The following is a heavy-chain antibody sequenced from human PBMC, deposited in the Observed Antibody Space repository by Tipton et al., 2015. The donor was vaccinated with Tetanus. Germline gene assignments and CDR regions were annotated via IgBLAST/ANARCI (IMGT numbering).Heavy chain of an antibody. CDR1: GGSISSSSYY. Sequence: TLSLTCTVSGGSISSSSYYWGWIRQPPGKGLEWIGSIYYSGSTYYNPSLKSRVTISVDTSKNQFSLKLSSVTAADTAVYYCARRPREFHCSGGSCGEYGMDVWGQGTTVTVSS. CDR2: IYYSGST. CDR3: ARRPREFHCSGGSCGEYGMDV. V-gene: IGHV4-39*01. D-gene: IGHD2-15*01. J-gene: IGHJ6*02.